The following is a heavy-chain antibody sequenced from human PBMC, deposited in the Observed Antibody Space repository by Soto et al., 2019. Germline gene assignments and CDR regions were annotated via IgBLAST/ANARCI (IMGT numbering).Heavy chain of an antibody. CDR1: GYSFTSYW. V-gene: IGHV5-10-1*01. Sequence: GESLKLSCKGSGYSFTSYWISWVRQMPGKGLEWMGRIDPSDSYTNYSPSFQGHVTISADKSISTAYLQWSSLKASDTAMYYCTRRSHGSSYYYYYGMDVWGQGTTVTVS. J-gene: IGHJ6*02. CDR2: IDPSDSYT. CDR3: TRRSHGSSYYYYYGMDV.